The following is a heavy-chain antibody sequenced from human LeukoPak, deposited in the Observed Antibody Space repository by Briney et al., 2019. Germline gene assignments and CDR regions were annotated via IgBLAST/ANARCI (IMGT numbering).Heavy chain of an antibody. CDR3: AKRTYSGSYYSDFDY. V-gene: IGHV3-23*01. Sequence: PGGSLRLSCAASGSTFSSYAMSWVRQAPGKGLEWVSALSGSGGSTCYADSVKGRFTISRDNSKNTLYLQMNSLRTEDTAVYYCAKRTYSGSYYSDFDYWGQGTLVTVSS. D-gene: IGHD1-26*01. CDR2: LSGSGGST. CDR1: GSTFSSYA. J-gene: IGHJ4*02.